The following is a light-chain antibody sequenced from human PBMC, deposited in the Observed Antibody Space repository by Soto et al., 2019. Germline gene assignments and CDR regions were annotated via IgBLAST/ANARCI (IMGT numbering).Light chain of an antibody. J-gene: IGLJ2*01. Sequence: QSALTQPASVSGSPGQSITISCTGTSSDVGSYNLDSWYQQHPGKAPKLMIYELSKRPSGVSNLFSGSTSGYTASLIISVLQAEDEADYCCCSYVFLSTFDFGGGTKLTVL. CDR2: ELS. CDR3: CSYVFLSTFD. V-gene: IGLV2-23*02. CDR1: SSDVGSYNL.